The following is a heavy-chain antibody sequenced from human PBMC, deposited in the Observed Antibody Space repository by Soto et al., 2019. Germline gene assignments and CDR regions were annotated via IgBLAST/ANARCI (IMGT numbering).Heavy chain of an antibody. V-gene: IGHV3-53*01. CDR1: GFSVSTNY. Sequence: VQLVESGGGLIQAGGSRRLSCRVSGFSVSTNYMAWVRQVPGKGLEWASVIYTSGQTYYPDSVQGRFTISRDNSKDTVYLQMRSLRVESTGGDSFARIYGSGIGDFLGQGSLITLSS. CDR2: IYTSGQT. CDR3: ARIYGSGIGDF. J-gene: IGHJ4*02. D-gene: IGHD3-10*01.